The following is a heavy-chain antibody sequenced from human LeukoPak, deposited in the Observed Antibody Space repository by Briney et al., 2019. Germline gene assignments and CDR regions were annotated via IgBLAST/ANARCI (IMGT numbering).Heavy chain of an antibody. CDR2: INHSGST. J-gene: IGHJ4*02. Sequence: SETLSLTCAVYGGSFSGYYWSWIRQPPGKGLEWIGEINHSGSTNYNPSLKSRVTISVDTSKNQFSLKLSSVTAADTAVYYCARRDRDRITIFGVVTAFDYWGQGTLVTVSS. CDR3: ARRDRDRITIFGVVTAFDY. CDR1: GGSFSGYY. V-gene: IGHV4-34*01. D-gene: IGHD3-3*01.